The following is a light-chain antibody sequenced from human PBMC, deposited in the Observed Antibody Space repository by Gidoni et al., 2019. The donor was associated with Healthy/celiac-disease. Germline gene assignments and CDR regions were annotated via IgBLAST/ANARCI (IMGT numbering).Light chain of an antibody. CDR2: YCS. J-gene: IGLJ2*01. Sequence: SYVLTQTPSVSVAPGKPARSTCGGNNSGSKSVKWYQPKPGQAPVLVIYYCSDRPSGIPERFAGSNSVNTASLTISRVEAGDEADYYCQVCDSSSDHHVVFGGGTKLTVL. V-gene: IGLV3-21*04. CDR3: QVCDSSSDHHVV. CDR1: NSGSKS.